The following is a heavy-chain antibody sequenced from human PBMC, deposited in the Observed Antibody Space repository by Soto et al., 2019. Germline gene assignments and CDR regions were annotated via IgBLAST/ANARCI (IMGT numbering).Heavy chain of an antibody. V-gene: IGHV3-53*04. CDR1: GFTVSSNY. J-gene: IGHJ6*03. D-gene: IGHD4-17*01. CDR3: ASSYGDYNYYYMDV. CDR2: IYSGGST. Sequence: AGGSLRLSCAASGFTVSSNYMSWVRQAPGKGLEWVSVIYSGGSTYYADSVKGRFTISRHNSKNTLYLQMNSLRAEDTSVYYCASSYGDYNYYYMDVWGKGTTVTVSS.